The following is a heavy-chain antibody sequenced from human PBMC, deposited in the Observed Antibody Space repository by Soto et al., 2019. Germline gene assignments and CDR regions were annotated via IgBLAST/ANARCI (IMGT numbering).Heavy chain of an antibody. CDR1: GDSISSGGLS. CDR3: ARGKRSKTASAGTGWFDP. Sequence: QLQLQESGSGLLKPSQTLSLNCSVSGDSISSGGLSWNWLRQSPGRALEWIGYIYYPGLTYYHPSLKSRVSMSLDTSENQGSLSLSSVTAADSAVYYCARGKRSKTASAGTGWFDPWGPGTLVTVSS. J-gene: IGHJ5*02. V-gene: IGHV4-30-2*06. D-gene: IGHD6-13*01. CDR2: IYYPGLT.